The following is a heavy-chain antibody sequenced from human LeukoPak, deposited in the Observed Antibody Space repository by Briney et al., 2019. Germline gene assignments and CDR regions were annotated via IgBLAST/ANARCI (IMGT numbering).Heavy chain of an antibody. D-gene: IGHD3-10*01. Sequence: SETLSLTCTVSGVSISSYYWSWVRQPPGKGLEWIGYIYYSGSTTYNPSLKSRVTISVDTSKNQFSLKLSSVTAADTAVYYCARTDGSGSYYKNYFDYWGQGTLVTVSS. CDR2: IYYSGST. V-gene: IGHV4-59*01. CDR3: ARTDGSGSYYKNYFDY. J-gene: IGHJ4*02. CDR1: GVSISSYY.